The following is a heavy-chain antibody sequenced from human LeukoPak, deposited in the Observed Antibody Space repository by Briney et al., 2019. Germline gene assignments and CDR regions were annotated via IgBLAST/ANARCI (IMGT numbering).Heavy chain of an antibody. V-gene: IGHV4-59*01. CDR3: ARSAQLGPQYYFDY. J-gene: IGHJ4*02. CDR2: IYYSGST. Sequence: SETLSLTCTVSGGSISSYYWSWIRQPPGKGLEWIGYIYYSGSTNYNPSLKSRVTIPVDTSKNQFSLKLSSVTAADTAVYYCARSAQLGPQYYFDYWGQGTLVTVSS. CDR1: GGSISSYY. D-gene: IGHD1-1*01.